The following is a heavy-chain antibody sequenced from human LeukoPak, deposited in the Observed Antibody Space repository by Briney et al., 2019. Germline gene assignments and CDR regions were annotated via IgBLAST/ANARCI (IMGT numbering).Heavy chain of an antibody. V-gene: IGHV3-48*03. CDR3: ARDPHYGALDY. CDR1: GFTFSSFE. D-gene: IGHD4-17*01. Sequence: GGSLRLSCAASGFTFSSFEMNWVRQAPGKGLEWVSYISSSGRTIYYADSVKGRFTVSRDNAKNSPYLQMNTLRAEDTAIYYCARDPHYGALDYWGQGTLVSVSS. J-gene: IGHJ4*02. CDR2: ISSSGRTI.